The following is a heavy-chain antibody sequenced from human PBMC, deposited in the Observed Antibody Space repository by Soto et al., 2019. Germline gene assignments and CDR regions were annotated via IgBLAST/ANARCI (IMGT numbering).Heavy chain of an antibody. CDR2: IYYSGST. V-gene: IGHV4-59*01. CDR3: ARESLRGVAGPLFDP. CDR1: GGSISSYY. Sequence: NPSETLSLTCTVSGGSISSYYWRWIRQPPGKGLEWIGYIYYSGSTNYNPSLKSRVTISVDTSKNLFSLKLSSVTAADTAVYYCARESLRGVAGPLFDPWGQGTLVTVSS. D-gene: IGHD3-10*01. J-gene: IGHJ5*02.